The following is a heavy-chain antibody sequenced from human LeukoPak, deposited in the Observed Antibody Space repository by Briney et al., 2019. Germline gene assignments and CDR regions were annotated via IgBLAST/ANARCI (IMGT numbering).Heavy chain of an antibody. CDR3: ARDTHHYDFWSGYYNWFDP. J-gene: IGHJ5*02. CDR1: GFTFSDYY. V-gene: IGHV3-11*01. Sequence: GGSLRLSCAASGFTFSDYYMSWIRQAPGKGLEWVSYISSSGSTIYYADSVKGRFTISRDNAKNSLYLQTNSLRAEDTAVYYCARDTHHYDFWSGYYNWFDPWGQGTLVTVSS. D-gene: IGHD3-3*01. CDR2: ISSSGSTI.